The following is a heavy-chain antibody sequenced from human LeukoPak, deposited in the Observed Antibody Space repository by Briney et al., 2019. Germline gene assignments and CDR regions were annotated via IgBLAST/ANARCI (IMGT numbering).Heavy chain of an antibody. V-gene: IGHV4-39*01. J-gene: IGHJ4*02. CDR1: GGSININTYY. CDR2: IYSSGST. CDR3: VKSGGYGLIDY. D-gene: IGHD1-26*01. Sequence: SETLSLTCTVSGGSININTYYWGWIRQPPGKGLEWIGNIYSSGSTYYNASLQSRVTISIDTSKNQFSLRLSSVTAADTAMYYCVKSGGYGLIDYWGQGTRVTVSS.